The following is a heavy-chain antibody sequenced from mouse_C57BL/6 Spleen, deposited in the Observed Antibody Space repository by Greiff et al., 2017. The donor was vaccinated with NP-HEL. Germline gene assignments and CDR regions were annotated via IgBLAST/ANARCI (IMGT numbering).Heavy chain of an antibody. CDR2: IYPRSGNT. CDR1: GYTFTSYG. V-gene: IGHV1-81*01. Sequence: QVQLKESGAELARPGASVKLSCKASGYTFTSYGISWVKQRTGQGLEWIGEIYPRSGNTYYNEKFKGKATLTADKSSSTAYMELRSLTSEDSAVYFCARDDYEAYWGQGTLVTVSA. J-gene: IGHJ3*01. D-gene: IGHD2-4*01. CDR3: ARDDYEAY.